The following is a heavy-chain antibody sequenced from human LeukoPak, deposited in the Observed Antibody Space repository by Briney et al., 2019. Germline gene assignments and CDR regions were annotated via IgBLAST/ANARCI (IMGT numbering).Heavy chain of an antibody. V-gene: IGHV1-2*02. CDR1: GYTFTGYY. CDR2: INPNSGGT. D-gene: IGHD1-26*01. Sequence: ASVKVSCKASGYTFTGYYMHWVRQDPGQGLELMGWINPNSGGTNYAQKFQGKVTMTRDTSISTAYMDLSRLRSDDTAVYCCARVPRGSFCFDYWGQGTLVTVSS. CDR3: ARVPRGSFCFDY. J-gene: IGHJ4*02.